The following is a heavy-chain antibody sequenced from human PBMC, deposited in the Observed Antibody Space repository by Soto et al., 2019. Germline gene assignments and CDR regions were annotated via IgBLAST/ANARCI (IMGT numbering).Heavy chain of an antibody. CDR1: GGSISSGGYY. Sequence: PSETLSLTCTVSGGSISSGGYYWSWIRQHPGKGLEWIGYIYYSGSTYYNPSLKSRVTISVDTSKNQFSLKLSSVTAADTAVYYCARDEGSSSYFGYWGQGTLVTVSS. J-gene: IGHJ4*02. CDR2: IYYSGST. D-gene: IGHD6-6*01. CDR3: ARDEGSSSYFGY. V-gene: IGHV4-31*03.